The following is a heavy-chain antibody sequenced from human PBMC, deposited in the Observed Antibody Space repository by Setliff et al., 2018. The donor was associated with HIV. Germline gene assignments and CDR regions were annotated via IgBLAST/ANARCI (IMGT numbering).Heavy chain of an antibody. CDR2: IYTSGST. CDR1: GGPISSGSYY. CDR3: ARDVGYYGSGSQP. J-gene: IGHJ5*02. D-gene: IGHD3-10*01. Sequence: PSETLSLTCPVSGGPISSGSYYWSWIRQPAGKGLEWIGHIYTSGSTNYNPSLKSRVTISVDTSKNQFSLKLSSVTAADTAVYYCARDVGYYGSGSQPWGQGTLVTVSS. V-gene: IGHV4-61*09.